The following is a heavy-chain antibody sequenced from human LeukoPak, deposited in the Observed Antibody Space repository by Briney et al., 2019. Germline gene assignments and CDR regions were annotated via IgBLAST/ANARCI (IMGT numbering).Heavy chain of an antibody. CDR3: ASALDYYDTRDIDY. J-gene: IGHJ4*02. CDR2: MRQDGGEI. Sequence: GGSLRLSCVVSGFTFNKYWMSWVRQAPGKGLEWVATMRQDGGEIYYVDSVRGRFTISRDNAKNTLYLQMNSLRAEDTAVYYCASALDYYDTRDIDYWGQGTLVTVSS. V-gene: IGHV3-7*01. D-gene: IGHD3-22*01. CDR1: GFTFNKYW.